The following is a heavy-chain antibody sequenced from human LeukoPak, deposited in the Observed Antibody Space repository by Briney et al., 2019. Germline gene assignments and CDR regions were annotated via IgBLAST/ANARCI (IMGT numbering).Heavy chain of an antibody. V-gene: IGHV5-10-1*01. J-gene: IGHJ4*02. CDR1: GYSFTTYW. D-gene: IGHD6-19*01. CDR2: IDPSDSHT. Sequence: KFGESLKISCKGSGYSFTTYWISWVRQMPGKGLEWMGRIDPSDSHTNYSPFFQGHVTISADKSISTAYLHWSSLKASDTAMYYCAKLDSSGWQFDYWGQGTLVTVSS. CDR3: AKLDSSGWQFDY.